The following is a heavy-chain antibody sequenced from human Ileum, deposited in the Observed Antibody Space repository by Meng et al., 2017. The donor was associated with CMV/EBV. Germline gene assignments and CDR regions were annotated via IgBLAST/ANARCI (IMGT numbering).Heavy chain of an antibody. Sequence: VSCKTSGYMFSGYYMYWVRQAPGQSLEYLGRINPKSGGIDYTQNFQGRLTMSMDTSINTVYMDLSSLRSDDTAVYYCQRGRSGEPTDPWGQGALVPSPQ. V-gene: IGHV1-2*06. CDR2: INPKSGGI. D-gene: IGHD6-19*01. J-gene: IGHJ5*02. CDR3: QRGRSGEPTDP. CDR1: GYMFSGYY.